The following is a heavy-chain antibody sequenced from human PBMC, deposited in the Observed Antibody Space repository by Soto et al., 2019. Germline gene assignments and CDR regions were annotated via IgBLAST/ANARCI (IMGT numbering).Heavy chain of an antibody. CDR1: GGSISRGD. Sequence: SQTRSLTCTVSGGSISRGDWSWIRQPPGKGLEWIGYIFYSGSTNYNPSLKSRVTISVDTSKNQFSLKLSSVTAADTAVYYCARDNWEESRWFDPWGQGTLVTVS. D-gene: IGHD1-1*01. J-gene: IGHJ5*02. V-gene: IGHV4-59*12. CDR2: IFYSGST. CDR3: ARDNWEESRWFDP.